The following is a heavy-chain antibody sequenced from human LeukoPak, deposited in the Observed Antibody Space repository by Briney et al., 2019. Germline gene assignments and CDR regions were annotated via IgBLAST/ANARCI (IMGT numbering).Heavy chain of an antibody. CDR3: AKGPTDSCWEKLHD. CDR2: IGESDGRT. D-gene: IGHD1-26*01. CDR1: GFTVTTLP. J-gene: IGHJ4*02. Sequence: GGSLRLSCAASGFTVTTLPMTWAPHAPGKGLEWVSVIGESDGRTYYADSVKGRFTISRDESKNTLYLQMNSLRAEDTGVYYCAKGPTDSCWEKLHDWGQGTLVTVSS. V-gene: IGHV3-23*01.